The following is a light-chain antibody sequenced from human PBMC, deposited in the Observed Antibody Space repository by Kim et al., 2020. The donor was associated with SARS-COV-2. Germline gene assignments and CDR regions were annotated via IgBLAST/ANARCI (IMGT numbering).Light chain of an antibody. Sequence: ASGGDRVTITCQASQSFNNYLAWYQQKPGKAPNLLIYRASTLKSGVSSRFSGSGSGTEFSLTISSLQPEDAATYYCQQYSHYSRTFGPGTKVDIK. CDR2: RAS. CDR1: QSFNNY. J-gene: IGKJ1*01. V-gene: IGKV1-5*03. CDR3: QQYSHYSRT.